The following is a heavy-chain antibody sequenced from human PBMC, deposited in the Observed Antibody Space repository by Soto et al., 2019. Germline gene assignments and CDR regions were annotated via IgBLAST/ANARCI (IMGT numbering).Heavy chain of an antibody. CDR1: GGTFSSYA. J-gene: IGHJ6*02. D-gene: IGHD3-10*01. CDR3: ASHDGGAGSSSRVGYSYYGMDV. CDR2: IIPIFGTA. V-gene: IGHV1-69*12. Sequence: QVQLVQSGAEVKKPGSSVKVSCKASGGTFSSYAISWVRQAPGQGLEWMGGIIPIFGTADYAQKFQGRVTITAVESPSTAYRELSRLRSEDTAVYYCASHDGGAGSSSRVGYSYYGMDVWGQGTTVTGSS.